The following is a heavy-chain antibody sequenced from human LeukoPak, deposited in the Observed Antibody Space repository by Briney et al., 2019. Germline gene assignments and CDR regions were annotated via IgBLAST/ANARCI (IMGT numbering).Heavy chain of an antibody. CDR2: IYHSGST. CDR3: AKAPIGWPGGAYHFGF. CDR1: GGSISSGGYY. D-gene: IGHD2-21*01. J-gene: IGHJ4*02. V-gene: IGHV4-30-2*01. Sequence: SQTLSLTCTVSGGSISSGGYYWSWIRQPPGKGLEWIGYIYHSGSTYYNPSLKSRVTISVDRSKNQFSLKLSSVTAADTAVYYWAKAPIGWPGGAYHFGFLGQGNLVNGS.